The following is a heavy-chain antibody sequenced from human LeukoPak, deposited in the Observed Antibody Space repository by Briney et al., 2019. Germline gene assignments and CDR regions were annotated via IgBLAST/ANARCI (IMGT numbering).Heavy chain of an antibody. Sequence: GGSLRLSCAASGFTFSSYAMSWVRQAPGKGLEWVSAISGSGGSTYYADSVKGRFTISRDNSKNTLYLQMNSLRAEDTAVYYCATDKKLRYFDRLPGFDPWGQGTLVTVSS. J-gene: IGHJ5*02. CDR1: GFTFSSYA. D-gene: IGHD3-9*01. CDR3: ATDKKLRYFDRLPGFDP. V-gene: IGHV3-23*01. CDR2: ISGSGGST.